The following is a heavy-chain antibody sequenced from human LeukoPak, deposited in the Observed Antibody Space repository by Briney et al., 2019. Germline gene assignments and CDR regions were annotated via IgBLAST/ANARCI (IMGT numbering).Heavy chain of an antibody. Sequence: SETLSLTCAVYGGSFSGYYWSWIRQPPGKGLEWIWEINHSGSTNYNPSLKSRVTISVDTSKNQFSLKLSSVTAADTAVYYCARVWFGGAFDIWGQGTMVTVSS. D-gene: IGHD3-10*01. V-gene: IGHV4-34*01. J-gene: IGHJ3*02. CDR1: GGSFSGYY. CDR3: ARVWFGGAFDI. CDR2: INHSGST.